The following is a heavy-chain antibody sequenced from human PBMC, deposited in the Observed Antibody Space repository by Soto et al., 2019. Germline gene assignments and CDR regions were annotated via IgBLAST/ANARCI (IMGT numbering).Heavy chain of an antibody. CDR2: ISGSGGST. D-gene: IGHD6-6*01. J-gene: IGHJ4*02. CDR1: GFTFSSYA. Sequence: EVQLLESGGGLVQPGGSLRLSFAASGFTFSSYAMSWVRQAPGKGLEWVSAISGSGGSTYYADSVKGRFTISRDNSKSTLYLQMNSLRAEDTAVYYCAKGPHSSSSPNFDYWGQGTLVTVSS. V-gene: IGHV3-23*01. CDR3: AKGPHSSSSPNFDY.